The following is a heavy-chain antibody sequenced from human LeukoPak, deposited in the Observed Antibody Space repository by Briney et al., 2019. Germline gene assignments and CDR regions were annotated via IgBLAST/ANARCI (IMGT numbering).Heavy chain of an antibody. CDR1: GGSINSGSYY. CDR3: ARDVTPNYQDPPDNCYYYMDV. Sequence: SETLSLTCIVSGGSINSGSYYWIWIRQPAGKGLEWIGRMSPSGRTNSNPSLKGRVTMSIDRSRNQFSLKLSAVTAADTAVYYCARDVTPNYQDPPDNCYYYMDVWGKGTTVTVSS. CDR2: MSPSGRT. J-gene: IGHJ6*03. V-gene: IGHV4-61*02. D-gene: IGHD2-2*01.